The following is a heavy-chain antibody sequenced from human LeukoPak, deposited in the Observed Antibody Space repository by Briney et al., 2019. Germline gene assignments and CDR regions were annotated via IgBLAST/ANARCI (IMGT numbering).Heavy chain of an antibody. CDR1: GFSFNNYW. CDR2: IQQDGSQK. D-gene: IGHD6-13*01. Sequence: GGSLRLSCATSGFSFNNYWMTWVRQAPGKGLEWVANIQQDGSQKYYVDSVKGRFTISRDNAKNSLYLQMNSLRAEDTAVYYCARDSYTNTWHEKGRDFWGQGTLVTVSS. CDR3: ARDSYTNTWHEKGRDF. J-gene: IGHJ4*02. V-gene: IGHV3-7*01.